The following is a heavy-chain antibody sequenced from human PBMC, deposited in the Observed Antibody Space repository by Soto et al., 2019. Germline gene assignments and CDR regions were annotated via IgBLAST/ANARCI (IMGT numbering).Heavy chain of an antibody. V-gene: IGHV3-33*01. Sequence: LRLSCAASGFTFSSYGMHWVRQAPGKGLEWVAVIWYDGSNKYYADSVKGRFTISRDNSKNTLYLQMNSLRAEDTAVYYCARVGIAVRSLYYYDMDVWGQGTTVTVSS. D-gene: IGHD6-19*01. CDR3: ARVGIAVRSLYYYDMDV. J-gene: IGHJ6*02. CDR1: GFTFSSYG. CDR2: IWYDGSNK.